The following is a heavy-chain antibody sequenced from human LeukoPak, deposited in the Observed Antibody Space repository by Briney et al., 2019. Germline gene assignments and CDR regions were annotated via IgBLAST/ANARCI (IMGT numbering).Heavy chain of an antibody. J-gene: IGHJ4*02. V-gene: IGHV5-10-1*01. CDR3: ARPSSGWYVLDY. D-gene: IGHD6-19*01. CDR1: GYSFTSYW. Sequence: GESLKISCKGSGYSFTSYWISWVRQMPGKGLEWMGRIDPSDSYTNYSPSFQGHVTISADRSISTAYLQWSSLKASDTAMYYCARPSSGWYVLDYWGQGALVTVSS. CDR2: IDPSDSYT.